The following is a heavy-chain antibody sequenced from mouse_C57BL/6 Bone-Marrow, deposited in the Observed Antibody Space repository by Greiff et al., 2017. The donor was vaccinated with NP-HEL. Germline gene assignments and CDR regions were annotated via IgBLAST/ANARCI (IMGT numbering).Heavy chain of an antibody. Sequence: QVQLQQSGAELVKPGASVKLSCKASGYTFTEYTIHWVTQRSGQGLEWIGWFYPGSGSIKYNEKFKDTATLTADKSSSTVYMDRSSLTSEDSAVYFCARHGDYFGSSYGDFDVWGTGTTVTVSS. CDR1: GYTFTEYT. J-gene: IGHJ1*03. CDR3: ARHGDYFGSSYGDFDV. CDR2: FYPGSGSI. V-gene: IGHV1-62-2*01. D-gene: IGHD1-1*01.